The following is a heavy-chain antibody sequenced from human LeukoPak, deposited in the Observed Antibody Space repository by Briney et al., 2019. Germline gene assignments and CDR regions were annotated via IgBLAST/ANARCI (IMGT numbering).Heavy chain of an antibody. Sequence: PSQTLSLTCTVSGGSISSDGYSWSWIRQPPGKGLEWIGSIYHSGSTYYNPSLKSRVTISVDTSKNQFSLKLNSVTAADTAVYYCARCSDSSGYYPYWGQGTQVTVSS. V-gene: IGHV4-30-2*03. J-gene: IGHJ4*02. D-gene: IGHD3-22*01. CDR3: ARCSDSSGYYPY. CDR2: IYHSGST. CDR1: GGSISSDGYS.